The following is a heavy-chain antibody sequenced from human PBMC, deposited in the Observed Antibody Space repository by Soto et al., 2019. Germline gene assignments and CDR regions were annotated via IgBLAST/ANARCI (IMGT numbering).Heavy chain of an antibody. Sequence: QVQLVESGGGVVQPGRSLRLSCAASGFTFSSYGMHWVRQAPGKGLEWVAVISYDGSNKYYADSVKGRFTISRDNSKNTLYLQMNSLRAEDTAVYYCAKDSPYIGAFDYWGQGTLVTVSS. J-gene: IGHJ4*02. V-gene: IGHV3-30*18. CDR2: ISYDGSNK. CDR1: GFTFSSYG. CDR3: AKDSPYIGAFDY. D-gene: IGHD4-4*01.